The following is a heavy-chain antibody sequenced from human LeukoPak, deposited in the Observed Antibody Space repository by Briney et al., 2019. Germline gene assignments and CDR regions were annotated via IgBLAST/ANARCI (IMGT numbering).Heavy chain of an antibody. D-gene: IGHD4-17*01. V-gene: IGHV1-18*04. J-gene: IGHJ5*02. CDR2: NTGYSGNT. CDR1: GDTLANYG. CDR3: ARVTVVTRCPWSWGPKKIGQEVNWFDP. Sequence: ASVKVSCKAPGDTLANYGITWVRQAPGQRLEWRGWNTGYSGNTNYAQHLHARVTMTTERSTSIAYLELRSLSSDDTAVYYCARVTVVTRCPWSWGPKKIGQEVNWFDPWGQGTLIIVSS.